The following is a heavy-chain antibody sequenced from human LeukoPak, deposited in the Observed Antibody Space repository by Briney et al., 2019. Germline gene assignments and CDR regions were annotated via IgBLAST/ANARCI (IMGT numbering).Heavy chain of an antibody. Sequence: ASVKVSCKASGYTFITYDITWVRQAPGKGLEWMGGFDPEDGETIYAQKFQGRVTMTEDTSTDTAYMELSSLRSEDTAVYYCATGSMVRGVIDYWGQGTLVTVSS. CDR3: ATGSMVRGVIDY. J-gene: IGHJ4*02. CDR1: GYTFITYD. V-gene: IGHV1-24*01. CDR2: FDPEDGET. D-gene: IGHD3-10*01.